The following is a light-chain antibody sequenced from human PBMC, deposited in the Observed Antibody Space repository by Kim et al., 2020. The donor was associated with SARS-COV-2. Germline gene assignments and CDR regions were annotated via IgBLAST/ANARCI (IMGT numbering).Light chain of an antibody. CDR2: DVS. Sequence: QSFTISCTGTSSGVGGYDYVSWYQQHPGKAPKLMIYDVSNRPSGVSNRFSGSKSGNTDSLTISGLQAEDEADYYCSSYTSSSTWVFGGGTKLTVL. CDR3: SSYTSSSTWV. J-gene: IGLJ3*02. V-gene: IGLV2-14*03. CDR1: SSGVGGYDY.